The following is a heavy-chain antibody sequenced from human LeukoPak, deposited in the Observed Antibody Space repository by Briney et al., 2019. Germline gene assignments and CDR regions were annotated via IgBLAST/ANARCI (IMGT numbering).Heavy chain of an antibody. CDR3: TRDSNYDLLTASAFDI. CDR1: GYTFTGYY. D-gene: IGHD3-9*01. Sequence: GASVKVSCKASGYTFTGYYLHWVRQAPGQGLEWMGWINPNSGGTNYAQKFQGRVTMTRDTSISTAYMELSSLRSDDTAVYYCTRDSNYDLLTASAFDIWGQGTMVTVSS. V-gene: IGHV1-2*02. J-gene: IGHJ3*02. CDR2: INPNSGGT.